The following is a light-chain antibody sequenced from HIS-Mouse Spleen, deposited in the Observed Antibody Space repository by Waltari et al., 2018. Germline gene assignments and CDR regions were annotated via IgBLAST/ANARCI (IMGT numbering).Light chain of an antibody. Sequence: SYELTQPPSVSVSPGQTARITCSGDALPKKYGYWYQQKSGQAHVLVIYEDSKRPSGIPERFSGSSSGTLATLTISGAQVEDEADYYCYSTDSSGNHRVFGGGTKLTVL. V-gene: IGLV3-10*01. CDR1: ALPKKY. CDR3: YSTDSSGNHRV. J-gene: IGLJ2*01. CDR2: EDS.